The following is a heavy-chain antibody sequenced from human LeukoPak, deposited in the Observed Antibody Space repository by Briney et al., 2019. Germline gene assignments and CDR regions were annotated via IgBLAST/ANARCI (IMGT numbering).Heavy chain of an antibody. CDR3: AKRLTASSTGSSLDP. J-gene: IGHJ5*02. V-gene: IGHV3-23*01. CDR2: IYGSGTTT. CDR1: GFTFSSYA. Sequence: GGSLRLSCAASGFTFSSYALNWVRRAPGKGLEWVSVIYGSGTTTYYADSVRGRFNISRDSSKSTMYLQMNSLRVEDTAVYYCAKRLTASSTGSSLDPWGQGTLVTVSS. D-gene: IGHD1-14*01.